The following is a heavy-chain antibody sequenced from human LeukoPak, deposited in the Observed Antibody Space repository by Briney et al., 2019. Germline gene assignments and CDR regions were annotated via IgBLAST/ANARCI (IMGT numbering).Heavy chain of an antibody. CDR3: ARGLVPAALGYYYYYMDV. J-gene: IGHJ6*03. Sequence: ASVKVSCKVSGYTLTELSMHWVRQAPGKGLEWMGGFDPEDGETIYAQKFQGRVTITRNTSISTAYMELSSLRSEDTAVYYCARGLVPAALGYYYYYMDVWGKGTTVTVSS. CDR1: GYTLTELS. CDR2: FDPEDGET. V-gene: IGHV1-24*01. D-gene: IGHD2-2*01.